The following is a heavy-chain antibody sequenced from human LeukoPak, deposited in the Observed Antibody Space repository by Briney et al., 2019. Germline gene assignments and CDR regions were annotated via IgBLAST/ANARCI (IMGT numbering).Heavy chain of an antibody. CDR3: ARTLIAAAGNNWFDP. CDR2: IYTSGSI. Sequence: SETLSLACTVSGGSISSYYWSWIRQPAGKGLEWIGRIYTSGSITYNPSLKSRVSMSVDTSKNQFSLKLSSVTAADTAVYYCARTLIAAAGNNWFDPWGQGTLVTVSS. CDR1: GGSISSYY. J-gene: IGHJ5*02. D-gene: IGHD6-13*01. V-gene: IGHV4-4*07.